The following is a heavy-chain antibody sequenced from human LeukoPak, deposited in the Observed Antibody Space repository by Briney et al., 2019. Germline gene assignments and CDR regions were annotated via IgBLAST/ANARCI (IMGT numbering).Heavy chain of an antibody. J-gene: IGHJ6*02. CDR2: ISGSGGST. CDR1: GFTFSSYA. V-gene: IGHV3-23*01. Sequence: PGGSLRHSCAASGFTFSSYAMSWVRQAPGKGLEWVSAISGSGGSTYYADSVKGRFTISRDNSKNTLYLQMNSLRAEDTAVYYCAKAPQINYYYYGMDVWGQGTTVTVSS. CDR3: AKAPQINYYYYGMDV.